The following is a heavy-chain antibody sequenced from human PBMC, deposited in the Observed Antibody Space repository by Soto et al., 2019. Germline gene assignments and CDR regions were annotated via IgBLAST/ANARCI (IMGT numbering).Heavy chain of an antibody. CDR2: IYYSWST. CDR3: ASGYCSGGSCYWGPGWFEP. J-gene: IGHJ5*02. CDR1: SGSISSGDYY. D-gene: IGHD2-15*01. Sequence: SDTLSITCTVSSGSISSGDYYWILIRHPPWKCLEWIGYIYYSWSTYYNPSLKSRVTISVDTSKNQFSLKLSSVTAADTAVYYRASGYCSGGSCYWGPGWFEPWGQGTLVTVSS. V-gene: IGHV4-30-4*02.